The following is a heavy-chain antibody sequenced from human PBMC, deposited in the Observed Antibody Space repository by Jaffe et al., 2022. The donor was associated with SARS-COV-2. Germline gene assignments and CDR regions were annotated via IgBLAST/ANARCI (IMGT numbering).Heavy chain of an antibody. CDR3: ARQYCSGSSCYTGAFES. CDR1: GFTFSADY. J-gene: IGHJ3*01. D-gene: IGHD2-15*01. Sequence: EVQMVESGGGLVQPGGSLRLSCAASGFTFSADYLHWVRQAPGKGLQYVSSISGDGTATFYADSVRGRFTISKDNSKNTLYLQMGSLRVEDMAVYYCARQYCSGSSCYTGAFESWGQGTMVTVSS. CDR2: ISGDGTAT. V-gene: IGHV3-64*07.